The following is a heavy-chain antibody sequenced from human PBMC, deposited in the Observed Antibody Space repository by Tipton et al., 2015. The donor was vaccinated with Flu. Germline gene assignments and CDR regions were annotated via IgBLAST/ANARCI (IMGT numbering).Heavy chain of an antibody. CDR2: IHDSGTT. D-gene: IGHD1-1*01. CDR3: ARHKGASLTT. Sequence: TLSLTCTVSGDSISSPNYYYSWNRQAPGKGLEWIGYIHDSGTTFSNPPLKSRLRMAIDTSKDQLTLSLTSVTSTDTAVYYCARHKGASLTTWGPGILVTVSS. CDR1: GDSISSPNYY. J-gene: IGHJ4*02. V-gene: IGHV4-30-4*01.